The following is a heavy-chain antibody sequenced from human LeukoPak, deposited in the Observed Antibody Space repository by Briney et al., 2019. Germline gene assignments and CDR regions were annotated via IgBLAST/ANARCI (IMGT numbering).Heavy chain of an antibody. CDR3: ARVLNPTGDAFDI. CDR2: IYYSGST. Sequence: KTSETLSLTCTVSGGSISSSSYYWGWIRQPPGKGLEWIGSIYYSGSTYYNPSLKSRVTISVDTSKNQFSLKLSSVTAADTAVYYCARVLNPTGDAFDIWGQGTMVTVSS. CDR1: GGSISSSSYY. J-gene: IGHJ3*02. D-gene: IGHD1-1*01. V-gene: IGHV4-39*07.